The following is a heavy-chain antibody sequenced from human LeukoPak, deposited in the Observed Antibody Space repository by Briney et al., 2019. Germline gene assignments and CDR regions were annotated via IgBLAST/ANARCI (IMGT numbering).Heavy chain of an antibody. V-gene: IGHV4-4*07. CDR2: IYTSGST. CDR3: ARDCSSTSCTPFDY. J-gene: IGHJ4*02. Sequence: PSETLSLTCTVSGGSISSYYWSWIRQPAGKGLEWIGRIYTSGSTNYNPSLKSRVTMSVDTSKNQFSLKQISGTAADTAVYYCARDCSSTSCTPFDYWGQGTLVTVSS. CDR1: GGSISSYY. D-gene: IGHD2-2*01.